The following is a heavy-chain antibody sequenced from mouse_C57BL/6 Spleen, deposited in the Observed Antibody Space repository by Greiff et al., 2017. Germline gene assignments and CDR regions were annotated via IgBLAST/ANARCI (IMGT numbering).Heavy chain of an antibody. CDR3: ARGATVGDYAMDY. CDR2: IYTGGGYT. J-gene: IGHJ4*01. Sequence: VQLQQSGAELVRPGTSVKMSCKASGYTFTNYWIGWAKQSPGNGLEWIGDIYTGGGYTNYNENFKGKATLTADKSSSTAYMQFSSLTSEDSAIYYCARGATVGDYAMDYWGQGTSVTVSS. V-gene: IGHV1-63*01. D-gene: IGHD1-1*01. CDR1: GYTFTNYW.